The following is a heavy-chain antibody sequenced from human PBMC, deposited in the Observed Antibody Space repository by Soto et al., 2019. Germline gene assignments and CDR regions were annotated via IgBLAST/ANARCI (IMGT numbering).Heavy chain of an antibody. CDR3: TRARTHGGNSGNDAFDI. J-gene: IGHJ3*02. CDR1: GGTFSSYA. Sequence: SVKVSCKASGGTFSSYAISWVRQAPGQGLEWMGGIIPIFGTANYAQKFQGRVTITADKSTSTAYMELSSLRSEDTAVYYCTRARTHGGNSGNDAFDIWGQGTMLTVS. V-gene: IGHV1-69*06. D-gene: IGHD2-21*02. CDR2: IIPIFGTA.